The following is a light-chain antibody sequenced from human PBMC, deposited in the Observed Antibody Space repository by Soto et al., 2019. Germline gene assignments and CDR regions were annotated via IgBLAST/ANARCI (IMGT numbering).Light chain of an antibody. Sequence: EIVLTQSPGTLSLSPGERATLSCRASQSVSSNYLAWYQQKPGQAPRLLIYGASSRATGIPDRFSGSRSGTDLTLTISRLEPEDFAVYYCQQYGGSPWTFGQGTKVEIK. CDR2: GAS. V-gene: IGKV3-20*01. CDR1: QSVSSNY. CDR3: QQYGGSPWT. J-gene: IGKJ1*01.